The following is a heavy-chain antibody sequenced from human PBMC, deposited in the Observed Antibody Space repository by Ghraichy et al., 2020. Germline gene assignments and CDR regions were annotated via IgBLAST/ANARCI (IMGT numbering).Heavy chain of an antibody. V-gene: IGHV4-39*01. CDR1: DGSISSSNSYY. Sequence: SETLSLTCTVSDGSISSSNSYYWGCIRQPPGKGLEWIGSIYYTGSPDYYNPSLKSRVTISVDTSRNQFSLKLTSVTAGDTAVYYCPKHFAVNSAWGFDYWGPGTLLTVSS. J-gene: IGHJ4*02. CDR3: PKHFAVNSAWGFDY. CDR2: IYYTGSP. D-gene: IGHD7-27*01.